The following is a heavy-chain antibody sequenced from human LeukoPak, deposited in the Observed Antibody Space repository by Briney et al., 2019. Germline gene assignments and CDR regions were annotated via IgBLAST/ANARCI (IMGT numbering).Heavy chain of an antibody. D-gene: IGHD1-1*01. V-gene: IGHV3-64D*06. Sequence: GGSLSLSCSASGFTFSSYAMHWVRQAPGKGLEYVSAISSNGGSTYYADSVKGRFTISRDNSKNTLYLQMSSLRAEDTAVYYCVNEVGTYYYGMDVWGQGTTVTVSS. J-gene: IGHJ6*02. CDR3: VNEVGTYYYGMDV. CDR2: ISSNGGST. CDR1: GFTFSSYA.